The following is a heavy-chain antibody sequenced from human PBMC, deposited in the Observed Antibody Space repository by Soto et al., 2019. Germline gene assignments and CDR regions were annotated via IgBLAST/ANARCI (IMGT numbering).Heavy chain of an antibody. CDR2: INPSGGST. CDR3: ARAGGGCSSTSCYEFGLDYYYHYMDV. D-gene: IGHD2-2*01. CDR1: GYTFTSYY. Sequence: GASVKVSCKASGYTFTSYYMHWVRQAPGQGLEWMGIINPSGGSTSYAQKFQGRVTMTRDTSTSTVYMELSSLRSEDTAVYYCARAGGGCSSTSCYEFGLDYYYHYMDVWGKGTTVTVSS. V-gene: IGHV1-46*03. J-gene: IGHJ6*03.